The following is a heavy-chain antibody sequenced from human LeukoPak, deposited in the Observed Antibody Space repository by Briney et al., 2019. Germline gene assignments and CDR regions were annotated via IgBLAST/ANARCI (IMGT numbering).Heavy chain of an antibody. CDR2: IYSGGST. J-gene: IGHJ4*02. D-gene: IGHD5-24*01. V-gene: IGHV3-53*01. CDR1: EFTFSSYA. Sequence: GGSLRLSCAASEFTFSSYAMSWVRQAPGKGLEWVSVIYSGGSTYYADSVKGRFTISRDNSKNTLYLQMNSLRAEDTAVYYCARDHSGDGYNFDYWGQGTLVTVSS. CDR3: ARDHSGDGYNFDY.